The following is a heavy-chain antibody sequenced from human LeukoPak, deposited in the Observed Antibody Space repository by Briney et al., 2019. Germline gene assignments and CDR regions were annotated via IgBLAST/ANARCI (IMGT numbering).Heavy chain of an antibody. Sequence: GASVKVSCKASGYTFTGYYMHWVRQAPGQGLEWMGWINPNSGGTNYAQKFQGRVTMTRDTSISTAYVEVSRLRSDDTAVYYCARKVGRLGTYNGLGYWGQGTLVTVSS. CDR3: ARKVGRLGTYNGLGY. CDR1: GYTFTGYY. V-gene: IGHV1-2*02. CDR2: INPNSGGT. D-gene: IGHD1-26*01. J-gene: IGHJ4*02.